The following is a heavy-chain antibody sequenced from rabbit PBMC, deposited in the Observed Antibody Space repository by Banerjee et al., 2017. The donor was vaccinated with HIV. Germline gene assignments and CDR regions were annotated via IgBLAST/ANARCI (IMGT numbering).Heavy chain of an antibody. D-gene: IGHD6-1*01. Sequence: QSLEESGGDLVKPGASLTLTCTASGFSFSSSYDMCWVRQAPGKGLEWIACIYGGSGSTYYASWAKGRFTISKTSSTTVTLQMTSLTAADTATYFCARDPAGDGYARFNLWGQGTLVTVS. V-gene: IGHV1S40*01. CDR2: IYGGSGST. CDR1: GFSFSSSYD. CDR3: ARDPAGDGYARFNL. J-gene: IGHJ4*01.